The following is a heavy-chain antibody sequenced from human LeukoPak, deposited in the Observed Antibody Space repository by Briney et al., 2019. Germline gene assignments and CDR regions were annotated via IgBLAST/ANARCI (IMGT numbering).Heavy chain of an antibody. CDR2: ISGSGGST. Sequence: PGGSLRLSCAASGFTFSRYAMSWVRQAPGKGLEWISAISGSGGSTYYADSVKGRFTISRDNSKNTLYLQMNSLRAEDTAVYYCAKEGVDIVVVPAAMGAFDIWGQGTMVTVSS. CDR3: AKEGVDIVVVPAAMGAFDI. V-gene: IGHV3-23*01. J-gene: IGHJ3*02. CDR1: GFTFSRYA. D-gene: IGHD2-2*01.